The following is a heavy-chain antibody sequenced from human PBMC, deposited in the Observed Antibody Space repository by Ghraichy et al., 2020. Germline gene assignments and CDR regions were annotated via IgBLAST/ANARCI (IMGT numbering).Heavy chain of an antibody. CDR2: INSDASSS. J-gene: IGHJ4*02. V-gene: IGHV3-74*01. Sequence: LSLTCAASGFTFSNYWMHWVRQAPGKWLVWVSRINSDASSSTYADSVKGRFTISRDNAKNTLYLQMNSLRAEDTAVYYCASMRVAVTARETAYWGQGTLVTVSS. D-gene: IGHD6-19*01. CDR3: ASMRVAVTARETAY. CDR1: GFTFSNYW.